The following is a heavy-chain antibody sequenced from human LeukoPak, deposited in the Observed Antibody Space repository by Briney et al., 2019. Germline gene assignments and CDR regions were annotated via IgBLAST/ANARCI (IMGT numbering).Heavy chain of an antibody. V-gene: IGHV1-46*01. J-gene: IGHJ4*02. CDR3: ARDMVRGVKVLDY. CDR1: GYTFTSYY. Sequence: ASVKVSCKASGYTFTSYYMHWVRPAPGQGLEWMGIINPSGGSTSYAQKFQGRVTMTRDTSISTGYMEVSRLRSDDTAVYYCARDMVRGVKVLDYWGQGTLVTVSS. CDR2: INPSGGST. D-gene: IGHD3-10*01.